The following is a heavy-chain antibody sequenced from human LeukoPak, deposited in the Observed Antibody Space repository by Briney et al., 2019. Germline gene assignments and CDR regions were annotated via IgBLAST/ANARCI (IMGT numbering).Heavy chain of an antibody. CDR2: IYYSGST. V-gene: IGHV4-39*01. Sequence: KPSETLSLTCTVSGGSISSSSYYWGWIRQPPGKGLEWIGSIYYSGSTYYNPSLKSRVTISVDTSKNQFSLKLSSVTAADTAVYYCARQDLVYDSSGYPTGAHFDYWGQGTLVTVSS. J-gene: IGHJ4*02. CDR3: ARQDLVYDSSGYPTGAHFDY. D-gene: IGHD3-22*01. CDR1: GGSISSSSYY.